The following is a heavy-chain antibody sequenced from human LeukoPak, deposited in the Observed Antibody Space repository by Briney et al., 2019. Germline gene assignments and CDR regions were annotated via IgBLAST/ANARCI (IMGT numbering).Heavy chain of an antibody. CDR3: ARGGTGTTPPKFDY. D-gene: IGHD1-7*01. Sequence: GGSLRLSCAASGFTFSSYSMNWVRQAPGKGLEWVSSISSSSSYIYYADSVKGRFTISRDNAKNSLYLQMNSLRAEDTAVYYCARGGTGTTPPKFDYWGQGTLVTVSS. CDR2: ISSSSSYI. J-gene: IGHJ4*02. V-gene: IGHV3-21*01. CDR1: GFTFSSYS.